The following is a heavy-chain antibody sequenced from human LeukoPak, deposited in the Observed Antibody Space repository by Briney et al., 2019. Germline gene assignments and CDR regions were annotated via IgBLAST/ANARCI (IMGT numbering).Heavy chain of an antibody. J-gene: IGHJ4*02. Sequence: GGSLRLSCAASGFTVSSNYMSWVRQAPGKGLEWVSVIYSGGSTYYADSVKGRFTISRDNSKNTLYLQMNSLRAEDTAVYYCASGVLLWFGIDYWGQGTLVTVSS. V-gene: IGHV3-66*01. CDR2: IYSGGST. CDR3: ASGVLLWFGIDY. CDR1: GFTVSSNY. D-gene: IGHD3-10*01.